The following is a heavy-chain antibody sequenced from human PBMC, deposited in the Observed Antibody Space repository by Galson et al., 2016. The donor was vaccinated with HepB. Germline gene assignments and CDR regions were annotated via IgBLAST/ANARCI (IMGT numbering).Heavy chain of an antibody. CDR2: FSASGSN. D-gene: IGHD4-17*01. CDR3: ARDSHGVDAFNI. Sequence: TLSLTCSVSGDSIISNNYYWSWIRQPAGKGLEWIGRFSASGSNKYNTSLASRVTISVDTSKNQFSLKLSSVTAADTAVYYCARDSHGVDAFNILGQGTVVAVSS. V-gene: IGHV4-61*02. CDR1: GDSIISNNYY. J-gene: IGHJ3*02.